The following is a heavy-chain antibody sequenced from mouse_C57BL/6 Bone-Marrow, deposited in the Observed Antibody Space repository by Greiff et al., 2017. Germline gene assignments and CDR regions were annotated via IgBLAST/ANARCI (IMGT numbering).Heavy chain of an antibody. D-gene: IGHD1-1*01. CDR2: IYPGNSDT. CDR3: KRSLFPVYFDY. Sequence: VQLQQSGTVLARPGASVKMSCKTSGYTFTSYWMHWVKQRPGQGLEWIGAIYPGNSDTSYNQKFKGKAKLTAVTSASTAYMELSSLTNEDSAVYYCKRSLFPVYFDYWGQGTTLTVSS. V-gene: IGHV1-5*01. CDR1: GYTFTSYW. J-gene: IGHJ2*01.